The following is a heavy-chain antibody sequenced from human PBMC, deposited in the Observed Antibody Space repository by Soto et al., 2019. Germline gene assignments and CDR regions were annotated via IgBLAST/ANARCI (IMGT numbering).Heavy chain of an antibody. CDR2: IYPGDSDT. D-gene: IGHD5-12*01. Sequence: GESLKISCKGSGYRFTSYWIGWVRQMPGKGLEWMGVIYPGDSDTNYSPSLKGQVNISADKSNSTAYLQWSSLKASDTAIYYCASTDLEATIDGGHDAIDIWGQGTMVTVSS. CDR1: GYRFTSYW. V-gene: IGHV5-51*01. CDR3: ASTDLEATIDGGHDAIDI. J-gene: IGHJ3*02.